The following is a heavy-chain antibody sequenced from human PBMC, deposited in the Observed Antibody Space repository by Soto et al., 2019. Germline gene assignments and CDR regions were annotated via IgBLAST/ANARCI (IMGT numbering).Heavy chain of an antibody. CDR2: INPSGGST. CDR1: GYTFTSYY. CDR3: ASAYYYDSSGYYEAFDI. Sequence: GASVKVSCKASGYTFTSYYMHWVRQVPGQGLEWMGIINPSGGSTSYAQKFQGRVTMTRDTSTSTVYMELSSLRSEDTAVYYCASAYYYDSSGYYEAFDIWGQGTMVTVS. D-gene: IGHD3-22*01. J-gene: IGHJ3*02. V-gene: IGHV1-46*01.